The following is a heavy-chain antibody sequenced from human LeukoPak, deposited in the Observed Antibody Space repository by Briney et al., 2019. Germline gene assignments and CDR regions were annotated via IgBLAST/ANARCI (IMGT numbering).Heavy chain of an antibody. D-gene: IGHD5-18*01. V-gene: IGHV1-46*01. CDR3: ARDSVKEANSGYSYGTYAFDI. Sequence: VASVKVSFKASGYTFTSYYMHWVRQAPGQGLEWMGIINPSGGSTSYAQKFQGRVTMTRDMSTSTVYMELSSLRSEDTAVYYCARDSVKEANSGYSYGTYAFDIWGQGTMVTVSS. CDR1: GYTFTSYY. CDR2: INPSGGST. J-gene: IGHJ3*02.